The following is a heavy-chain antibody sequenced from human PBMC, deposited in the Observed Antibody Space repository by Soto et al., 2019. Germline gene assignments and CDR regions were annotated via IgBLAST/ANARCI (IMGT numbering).Heavy chain of an antibody. CDR2: ISWDGGST. Sequence: EVQLVESGGVVVQPGGSLRLSCAASGFTFDDYTMHWVRQAPGKGLEWVSLISWDGGSTYYADSVKGRFTISRDNSKNSLYLQMNSLRTEDTALYYCAKDHQAYSYGQDGMDVWGQGTTVTVSS. V-gene: IGHV3-43*01. CDR1: GFTFDDYT. J-gene: IGHJ6*02. CDR3: AKDHQAYSYGQDGMDV. D-gene: IGHD5-18*01.